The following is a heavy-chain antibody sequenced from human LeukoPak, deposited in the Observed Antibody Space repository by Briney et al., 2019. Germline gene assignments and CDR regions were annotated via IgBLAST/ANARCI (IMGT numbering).Heavy chain of an antibody. CDR2: ISHSGYI. D-gene: IGHD3-16*01. CDR1: GGSISSGNW. J-gene: IGHJ4*02. Sequence: SETLSLTCAVSGGSISSGNWWSWVRQPPGKGPEWIGEISHSGYINYNPSLKSRLTISVDKSQNQFSLRLTSVTTADTAVYYCARGGLAFGGIWGQGTLVTVSS. V-gene: IGHV4-4*02. CDR3: ARGGLAFGGI.